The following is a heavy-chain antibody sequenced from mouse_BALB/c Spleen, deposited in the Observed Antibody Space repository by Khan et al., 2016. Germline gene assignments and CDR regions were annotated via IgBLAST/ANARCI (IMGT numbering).Heavy chain of an antibody. CDR1: GYSITSDYA. CDR2: IIYSGSP. V-gene: IGHV3-2*02. J-gene: IGHJ4*01. Sequence: EVQLQESGPGLMKPSQSLSLTCTVTGYSITSDYAWNWIRQFPGNKLEWMGYIIYSGSPTYTPSLKSRISITRDPSTNQFFLQLKSVTIEDTATYYCASDGPNYAMDYWGQGTSVTVSS. CDR3: ASDGPNYAMDY. D-gene: IGHD2-3*01.